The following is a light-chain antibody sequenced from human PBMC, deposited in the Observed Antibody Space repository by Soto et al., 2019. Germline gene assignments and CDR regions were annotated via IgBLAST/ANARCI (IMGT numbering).Light chain of an antibody. CDR3: QQYGSSPTT. CDR1: QSVTTY. J-gene: IGKJ1*01. CDR2: DAS. V-gene: IGKV3-20*01. Sequence: DTVLTQSPATLSLSPGERATLSYMASQSVTTYLAWYQQKPGQAPRLLIYDASTRATGIPDRFSGSGSGTDFTLTISKLEPEDFAVYFCQQYGSSPTTFGQGTKVDIK.